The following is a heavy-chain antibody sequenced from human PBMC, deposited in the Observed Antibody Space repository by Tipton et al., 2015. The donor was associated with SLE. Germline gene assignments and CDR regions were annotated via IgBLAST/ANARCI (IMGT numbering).Heavy chain of an antibody. CDR3: ARGPGAATGEAFDV. J-gene: IGHJ3*01. CDR2: IHYSGST. D-gene: IGHD7-27*01. CDR1: GGSVRSVSYY. V-gene: IGHV4-61*01. Sequence: TLSLTCTVSGGSVRSVSYYWSWIRQSPGKGLEWIGEIHYSGSTKYNPSLKSRVTMSVDTSKNQFSLKVNFVTAADSAVYYCARGPGAATGEAFDVWGQGTTVTVSS.